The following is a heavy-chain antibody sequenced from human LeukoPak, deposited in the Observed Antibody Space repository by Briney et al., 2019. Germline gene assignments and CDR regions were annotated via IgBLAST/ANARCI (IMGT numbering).Heavy chain of an antibody. V-gene: IGHV1-2*02. J-gene: IGHJ4*02. CDR3: ASSFPYYYDIAY. Sequence: ASVKVSCKASGYTFTGYYIHWVPQAPGQGLEWMGWINPNSGGTNYAQKFQGRVTMTRDTSISTAYMELSRLRSDDTAVYFCASSFPYYYDIAYWGQGTLVTVSS. CDR1: GYTFTGYY. D-gene: IGHD3-22*01. CDR2: INPNSGGT.